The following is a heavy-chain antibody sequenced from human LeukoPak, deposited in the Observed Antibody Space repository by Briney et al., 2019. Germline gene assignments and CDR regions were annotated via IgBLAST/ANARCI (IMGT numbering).Heavy chain of an antibody. CDR2: IYYSGST. CDR1: GDSISSSSYY. Sequence: PSETLTLTCTVSGDSISSSSYYWGWIRQPPGKGLEWIGSIYYSGSTYYNPSLKSRVTISVDTSKNQFSLKLSSVTAADTAVYYCARVLSIAAAGTFDYWGQGTLVTVSS. V-gene: IGHV4-39*07. J-gene: IGHJ4*02. CDR3: ARVLSIAAAGTFDY. D-gene: IGHD6-13*01.